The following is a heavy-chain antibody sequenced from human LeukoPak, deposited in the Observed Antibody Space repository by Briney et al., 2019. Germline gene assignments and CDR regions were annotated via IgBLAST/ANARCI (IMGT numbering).Heavy chain of an antibody. V-gene: IGHV3-11*01. CDR1: GFTFSDYY. CDR2: ISSSGSTI. Sequence: AGGSLRLSCAASGFTFSDYYMSWIRQAPGKGLEWVSYISSSGSTIYYADSVKGRFTISRDNAKNSLYLQMNSLGAEDTAVYYCAREDYRTNWFDPWGQGTLVTVSS. D-gene: IGHD4-11*01. J-gene: IGHJ5*02. CDR3: AREDYRTNWFDP.